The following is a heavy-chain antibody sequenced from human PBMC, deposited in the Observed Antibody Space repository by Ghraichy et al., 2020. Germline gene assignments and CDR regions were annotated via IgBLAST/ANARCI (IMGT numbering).Heavy chain of an antibody. Sequence: GGSLRLSCAASGFTFSSYGIHWVRQAPGKGLEWVAVISYDGSNKYHAETVKGRFTISRDNSKNTLYLQMNSLRAEDTAVYYCASAGSTYSSLSQTLFDTGIDVWGQGTTVTVSS. D-gene: IGHD3-22*01. V-gene: IGHV3-30-3*01. CDR1: GFTFSSYG. CDR2: ISYDGSNK. CDR3: ASAGSTYSSLSQTLFDTGIDV. J-gene: IGHJ6*02.